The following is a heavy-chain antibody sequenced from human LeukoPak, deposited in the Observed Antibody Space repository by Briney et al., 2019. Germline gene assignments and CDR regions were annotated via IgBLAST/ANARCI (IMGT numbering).Heavy chain of an antibody. CDR1: GFTFSSYS. CDR2: ISSSSGHI. D-gene: IGHD5-12*01. Sequence: GGSLRLSCAVSGFTFSSYSMNWVRQSPGRGLEWVSSISSSSGHIYYADSVKGRFTISRDNAKNSLYLQMNSLGAEDTAVYYCARGYSGLYRLIDYWGQGTLVTVSS. V-gene: IGHV3-21*01. CDR3: ARGYSGLYRLIDY. J-gene: IGHJ4*02.